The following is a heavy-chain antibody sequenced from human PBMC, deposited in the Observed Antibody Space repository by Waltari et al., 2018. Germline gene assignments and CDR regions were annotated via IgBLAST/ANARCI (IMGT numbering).Heavy chain of an antibody. CDR3: ARYSGNYGGFDY. J-gene: IGHJ4*02. Sequence: EVQLVESGGGLVQPGGALRLSWAASGFTFIFYWMSWVRQAPGKGLGWVANINRDGSEKYYVDSVKGRFTISRDNAKNSLYLQMNSLRADDTAVYYCARYSGNYGGFDYWGQGTLVTVSS. CDR1: GFTFIFYW. D-gene: IGHD1-26*01. V-gene: IGHV3-7*01. CDR2: INRDGSEK.